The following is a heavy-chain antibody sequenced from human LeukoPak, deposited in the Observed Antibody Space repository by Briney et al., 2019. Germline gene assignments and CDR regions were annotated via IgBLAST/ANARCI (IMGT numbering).Heavy chain of an antibody. J-gene: IGHJ4*02. D-gene: IGHD3-22*01. Sequence: PGGSLTLSCAASGFTFSSYCMSWVRQAPGKGLEWVSLISSRGDGTFYADSVKGRFTISRDNSKNTVYLQMNSLTTEDTAVYYCAKDRHYQSNVLDYWGQGTLVTVSS. V-gene: IGHV3-23*01. CDR2: ISSRGDGT. CDR3: AKDRHYQSNVLDY. CDR1: GFTFSSYC.